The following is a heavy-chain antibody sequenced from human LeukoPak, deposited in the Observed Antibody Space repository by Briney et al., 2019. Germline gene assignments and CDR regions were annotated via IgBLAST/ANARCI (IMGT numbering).Heavy chain of an antibody. CDR2: ISFDGVNT. V-gene: IGHV3-30*04. CDR3: ARGQGYESYYYMDV. Sequence: GGSLRLSCAASGFTFSTYAIHWVRQAPGKGLEWVAVISFDGVNTFYADAVKGRFTISRDNSNNTVYLQMNNLRPEDTAVFYCARGQGYESYYYMDVWGKGTTVSVSS. D-gene: IGHD2-2*01. CDR1: GFTFSTYA. J-gene: IGHJ6*03.